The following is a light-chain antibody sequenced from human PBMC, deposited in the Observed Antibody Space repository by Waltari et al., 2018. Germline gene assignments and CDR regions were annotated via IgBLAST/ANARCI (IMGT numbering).Light chain of an antibody. CDR3: QQYNNWPLT. J-gene: IGKJ4*01. CDR1: QSVSSN. V-gene: IGKV3-15*01. CDR2: GAS. Sequence: EIVMTPSPATLSVSPGERATLSCRASQSVSSNLGWYQQKPGQAPRLLIYGASTRATGIPARFSGSGSGTEFTLTISSLQSEDFAVYYCQQYNNWPLTFGGGTKVEIK.